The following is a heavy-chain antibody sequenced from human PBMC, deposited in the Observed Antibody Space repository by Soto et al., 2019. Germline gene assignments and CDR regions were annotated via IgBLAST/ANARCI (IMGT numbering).Heavy chain of an antibody. J-gene: IGHJ4*02. CDR2: VSQDGTA. Sequence: VQLLESGGGLAQPGGSLRRSCAASGLTFSTYTMDWVCQAPGRWSEWVAGVSQDGTAHYADSVKGRFTISGDNSRDTVYLQMITLRGEDTAVYYCAKDMRPDGVWYFDSWGQGTLVTVSS. D-gene: IGHD4-17*01. CDR1: GLTFSTYT. V-gene: IGHV3-23*01. CDR3: AKDMRPDGVWYFDS.